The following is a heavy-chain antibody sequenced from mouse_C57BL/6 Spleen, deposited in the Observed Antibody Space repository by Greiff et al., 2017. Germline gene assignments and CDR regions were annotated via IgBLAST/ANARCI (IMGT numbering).Heavy chain of an antibody. Sequence: QVQLQQSGAELVKPGAPVTITCKASGYAFSSYWWNWVKQRPGKGLEWIGQIYPGDGDTNYNGKFKGKATLTAAKSSSTAYMQLSSLASEDSAVYFCARTRTGYYAMDYWGQGTSVTGSS. J-gene: IGHJ4*01. CDR3: ARTRTGYYAMDY. CDR2: IYPGDGDT. CDR1: GYAFSSYW. V-gene: IGHV1-80*01.